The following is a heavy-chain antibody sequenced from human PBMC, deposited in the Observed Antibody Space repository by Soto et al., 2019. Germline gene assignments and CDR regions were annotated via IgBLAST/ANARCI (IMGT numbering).Heavy chain of an antibody. CDR1: GGSISSYY. CDR2: IYYSGST. Sequence: QVQLQESGPGLVKPSETLSLTCTVSGGSISSYYWSWIRQPPGKGLEWIGYIYYSGSTNYNPSLKSRVTISVDTSKNQFSLKLSSVTAADTAVYYCARFLTTGYCSGGSCYSTNWFDPWGQGTLVTVSS. D-gene: IGHD2-15*01. V-gene: IGHV4-59*01. J-gene: IGHJ5*02. CDR3: ARFLTTGYCSGGSCYSTNWFDP.